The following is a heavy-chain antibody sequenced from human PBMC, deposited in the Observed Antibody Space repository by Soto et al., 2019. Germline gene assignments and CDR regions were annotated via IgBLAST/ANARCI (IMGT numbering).Heavy chain of an antibody. CDR3: AHKGPEDWPLDY. CDR1: GFSLSTSGVG. V-gene: IGHV2-5*02. J-gene: IGHJ4*02. Sequence: QITLKESGPTLVRPTQTLTPTCAFSGFSLSTSGVGVGWIRQPPGKALEWLAVIYWDDSKHYSPSLRSRLTITKDNSKNQVVLTMTNMDPMDTGTYYCAHKGPEDWPLDYWGQGTLVTVSS. CDR2: IYWDDSK. D-gene: IGHD3-9*01.